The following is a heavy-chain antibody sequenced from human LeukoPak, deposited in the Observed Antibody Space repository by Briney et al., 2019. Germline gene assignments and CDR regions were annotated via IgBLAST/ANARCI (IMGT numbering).Heavy chain of an antibody. Sequence: GASVKVSCKASGYTFTSYYMHWVRQAPGQGLEWMGIINPSGGSTSYAQKFQGRVTMTRDTSTSTVYMELSSLRSEDTAVYYCARSAMRYFDWKGDYYFDYWGQGTLVTVSS. J-gene: IGHJ4*02. CDR1: GYTFTSYY. D-gene: IGHD3-9*01. CDR3: ARSAMRYFDWKGDYYFDY. V-gene: IGHV1-46*01. CDR2: INPSGGST.